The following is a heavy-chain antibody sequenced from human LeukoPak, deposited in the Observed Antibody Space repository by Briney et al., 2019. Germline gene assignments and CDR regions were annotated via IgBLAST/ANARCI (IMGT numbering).Heavy chain of an antibody. V-gene: IGHV3-66*02. Sequence: GGSLRLSCAASGFTVSSNYMSWVRQAPGKGLEWVSVIYSSGSTSYADSVKGRFTISRDNSKNTLYLQMNSLRAEDTAVYYCARGDSSSWKNYYYYYGMDVWGQGTTVTVSS. CDR2: IYSSGST. J-gene: IGHJ6*02. D-gene: IGHD6-13*01. CDR1: GFTVSSNY. CDR3: ARGDSSSWKNYYYYYGMDV.